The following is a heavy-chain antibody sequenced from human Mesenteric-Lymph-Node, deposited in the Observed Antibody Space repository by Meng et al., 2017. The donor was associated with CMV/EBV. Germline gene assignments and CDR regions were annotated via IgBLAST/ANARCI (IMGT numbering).Heavy chain of an antibody. V-gene: IGHV4-39*07. D-gene: IGHD2-2*01. CDR2: IYYSGST. Sequence: SETLSLTCTVSGGSISSSSYYWGWIRQPPGKGLEWIGSIYYSGSTYYNPSLKSRVTISVDTSKNQFSLKLSSVTAADTAVYYCARDLEGSSSTYYYGMDVWGQGATVTVSS. CDR3: ARDLEGSSSTYYYGMDV. J-gene: IGHJ6*02. CDR1: GGSISSSSYY.